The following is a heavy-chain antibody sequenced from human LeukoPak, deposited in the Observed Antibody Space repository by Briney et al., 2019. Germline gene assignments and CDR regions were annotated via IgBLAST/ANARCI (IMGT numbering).Heavy chain of an antibody. J-gene: IGHJ3*02. CDR1: SDSIGSHY. CDR3: ARDYYDSRGEAFDI. CDR2: IFYVGST. D-gene: IGHD3-22*01. V-gene: IGHV4-59*11. Sequence: PSETLSLTCTVSSDSIGSHYWSWIRQPPGKGLEWIGYIFYVGSTNYNPSLKSRVTISVDTSKNQFSLKLNSVTAADTAVYYCARDYYDSRGEAFDIWSQGTMVTVSS.